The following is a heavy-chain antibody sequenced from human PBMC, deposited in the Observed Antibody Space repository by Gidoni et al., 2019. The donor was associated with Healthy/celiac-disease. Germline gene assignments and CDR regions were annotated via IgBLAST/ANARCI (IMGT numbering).Heavy chain of an antibody. Sequence: QLQLQESGPGLVKPSETLSLTCTVSGGSISSSSYYWGWIRQPPGKGLEWIGSIYYSGSTYYNPSLKSRVTISVDTSKNQFSLKLSSVTAADTAVYYCARAHMTTTGYYYYMDVWGKGTTVTVSS. CDR1: GGSISSSSYY. CDR2: IYYSGST. V-gene: IGHV4-39*01. D-gene: IGHD1-1*01. J-gene: IGHJ6*03. CDR3: ARAHMTTTGYYYYMDV.